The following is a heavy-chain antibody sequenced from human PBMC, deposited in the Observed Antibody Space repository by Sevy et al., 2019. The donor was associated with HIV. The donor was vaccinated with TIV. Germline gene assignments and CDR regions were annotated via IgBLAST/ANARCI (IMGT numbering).Heavy chain of an antibody. Sequence: SETLSLTCTVSGGSISSGRYYWSWVRQSPGKGLEWIAYIYYSANTNYNPSLKSRATISVDTSKNQFSLKLTSVTTADTAVYYCAGEGGGVTSPLYYGMDVWGQGTTVTVSS. J-gene: IGHJ6*02. D-gene: IGHD2-21*02. CDR3: AGEGGGVTSPLYYGMDV. CDR1: GGSISSGRYY. CDR2: IYYSANT. V-gene: IGHV4-61*01.